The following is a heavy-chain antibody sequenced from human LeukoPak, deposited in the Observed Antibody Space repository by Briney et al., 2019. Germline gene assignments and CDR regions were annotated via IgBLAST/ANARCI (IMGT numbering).Heavy chain of an antibody. CDR1: GFTVSSNY. Sequence: SGGSLRLSCAASGFTVSSNYMSWVRQAPGKGLEWVSVIYSGGSTYYADSVKGRFTISRDNSKNTLYLQMNSLRGDDTAVYYCAKDGTSYYYIYYWGQGTLVTVSS. D-gene: IGHD2/OR15-2a*01. V-gene: IGHV3-53*05. J-gene: IGHJ4*02. CDR3: AKDGTSYYYIYY. CDR2: IYSGGST.